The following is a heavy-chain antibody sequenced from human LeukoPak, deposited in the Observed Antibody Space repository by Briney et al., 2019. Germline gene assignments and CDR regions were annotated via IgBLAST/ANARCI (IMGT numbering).Heavy chain of an antibody. CDR1: GYTFTSYY. D-gene: IGHD3-3*01. CDR2: INPSGGST. J-gene: IGHJ5*02. CDR3: ARGGYDFWSGYYSQNWFDP. Sequence: VASVKVSCTASGYTFTSYYMHWVRQAPGQGLEWMGIINPSGGSTSYAQKFQGRVTMTRDTSTSTVYMELSSLRSEDTAVYYCARGGYDFWSGYYSQNWFDPWGQGTLVTVSS. V-gene: IGHV1-46*01.